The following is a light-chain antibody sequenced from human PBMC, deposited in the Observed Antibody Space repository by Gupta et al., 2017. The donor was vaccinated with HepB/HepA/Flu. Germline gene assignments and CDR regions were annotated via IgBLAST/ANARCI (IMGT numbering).Light chain of an antibody. V-gene: IGLV1-44*01. CDR1: SSNIGSNT. CDR2: SNN. J-gene: IGLJ2*01. CDR3: AAWDDSLNGVV. Sequence: QSVLTQPPSASGTPGQRVTLSCSGSSSNIGSNTVNWYQQLPGTAPKPLIYSNNQRPSGVPDRFSGSKSGTSASLAISGLQSEDEADYYCAAWDDSLNGVVFGGGTKLTVL.